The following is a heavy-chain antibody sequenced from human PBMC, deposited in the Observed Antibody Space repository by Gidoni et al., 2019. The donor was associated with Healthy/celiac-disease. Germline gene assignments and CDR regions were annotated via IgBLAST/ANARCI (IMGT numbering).Heavy chain of an antibody. CDR2: ISAYNGNT. CDR3: ARGVYSRSGYYSYYYGMDV. J-gene: IGHJ6*02. Sequence: WMGWISAYNGNTNYAQKLQGRVTMTTDTSTSTAYMELRSLRSDDTAVYYCARGVYSRSGYYSYYYGMDVWGQGTTVTVSS. V-gene: IGHV1-18*01. D-gene: IGHD3-3*01.